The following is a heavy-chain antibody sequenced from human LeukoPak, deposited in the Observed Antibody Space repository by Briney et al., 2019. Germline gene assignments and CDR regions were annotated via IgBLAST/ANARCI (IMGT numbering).Heavy chain of an antibody. CDR3: ARDFLNAIDI. J-gene: IGHJ3*02. V-gene: IGHV3-21*01. CDR1: GFTFSNYG. CDR2: ISSSSTYI. D-gene: IGHD2/OR15-2a*01. Sequence: GGSLRLSCAASGFTFSNYGMHWVRQSPGKGLEWVSSISSSSTYIYYADSVKGRFIISRDNAKNSLYLQMNSLRAEDTAVFYCARDFLNAIDIWGQGTMVTVSS.